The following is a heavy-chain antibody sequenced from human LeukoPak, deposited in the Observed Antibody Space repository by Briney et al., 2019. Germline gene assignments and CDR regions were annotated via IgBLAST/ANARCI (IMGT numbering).Heavy chain of an antibody. CDR2: IIPVFGTA. V-gene: IGHV1-69*13. CDR1: GGTLSSYA. Sequence: SVKVSCKASGGTLSSYAISWVRQAPGQGPEWMGGIIPVFGTANYAQKFQGRVTITADESTSTAYMELSSLRPEDTAVYYCARDSITMVRGVIQDYYYYGMDVWGQGTTVTVSS. J-gene: IGHJ6*02. CDR3: ARDSITMVRGVIQDYYYYGMDV. D-gene: IGHD3-10*01.